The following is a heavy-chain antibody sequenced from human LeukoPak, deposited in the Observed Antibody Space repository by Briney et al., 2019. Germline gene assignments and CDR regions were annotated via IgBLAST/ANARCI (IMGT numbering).Heavy chain of an antibody. Sequence: GGSLRLSCGASGFTFSTYGMHWVRQAPGKGLEWVALISFDGRNKYYADSVKGRFTISRGNSKITLYLQMNSLRTEDTAVYYCAKPLDVTTPMDGFDYWGQGTLVTVSS. D-gene: IGHD5-18*01. CDR3: AKPLDVTTPMDGFDY. CDR1: GFTFSTYG. J-gene: IGHJ4*02. V-gene: IGHV3-30*18. CDR2: ISFDGRNK.